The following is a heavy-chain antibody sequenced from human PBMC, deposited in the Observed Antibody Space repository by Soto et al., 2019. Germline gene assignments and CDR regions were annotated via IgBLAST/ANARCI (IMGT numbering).Heavy chain of an antibody. CDR3: ARDLHSGGKYWYFDI. CDR1: GYTFTHYG. Sequence: QVQLVQSGAEVKKPGASVKVSCKASGYTFTHYGITWVRQAAGQGLEWMGWINSFSGDTNYPQKLQGRLTMTTDTSTNTVYMELRNLRSVDTAVYYCARDLHSGGKYWYFDICGRGTLVTVSS. V-gene: IGHV1-18*01. D-gene: IGHD2-15*01. J-gene: IGHJ2*01. CDR2: INSFSGDT.